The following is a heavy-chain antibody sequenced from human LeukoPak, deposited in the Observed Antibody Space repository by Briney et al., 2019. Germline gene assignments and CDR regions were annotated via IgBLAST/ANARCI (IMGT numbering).Heavy chain of an antibody. CDR2: IYYSGST. D-gene: IGHD1-26*01. V-gene: IGHV4-39*01. Sequence: PSETLSLTCTVSGGSISSSSYYWGWIRQPPGKGLEWIGSIYYSGSTYYNPSLKSRVTISVDTSKNQFSLKLSSVTAADTAVYYCARRGAWELHDAFDIWGQGTMVTVSS. CDR1: GGSISSSSYY. CDR3: ARRGAWELHDAFDI. J-gene: IGHJ3*02.